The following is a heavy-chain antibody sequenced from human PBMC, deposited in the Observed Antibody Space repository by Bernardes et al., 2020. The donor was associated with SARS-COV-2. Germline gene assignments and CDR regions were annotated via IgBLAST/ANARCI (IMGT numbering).Heavy chain of an antibody. CDR3: AADTLQQLD. CDR2: IVVGSGNT. CDR1: GLTFTNSA. V-gene: IGHV1-58*02. D-gene: IGHD6-13*01. J-gene: IGHJ4*02. Sequence: SMKVSCKASGLTFTNSAMQWVRQARGQRLEWIGWIVVGSGNTNYAQKFQKRVTITRDMSTSTAYMELSSLRSEDTAVYYCAADTLQQLDWGQGTLVTVSS.